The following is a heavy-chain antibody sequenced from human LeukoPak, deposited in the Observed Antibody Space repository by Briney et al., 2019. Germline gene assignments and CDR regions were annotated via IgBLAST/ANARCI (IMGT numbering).Heavy chain of an antibody. CDR3: ARPTIAAAGNFEY. D-gene: IGHD6-13*01. CDR2: ISSFSNFR. CDR1: GFTFSDYY. Sequence: GALRLSCAASGFTFSDYYMSWIRQAPGKGLEWVSHISSFSNFRSYADSVKGRFTISRDNAKNSLYLQVNSLRAEDTAVYYCARPTIAAAGNFEYWGQGTLVTVSS. J-gene: IGHJ4*02. V-gene: IGHV3-11*03.